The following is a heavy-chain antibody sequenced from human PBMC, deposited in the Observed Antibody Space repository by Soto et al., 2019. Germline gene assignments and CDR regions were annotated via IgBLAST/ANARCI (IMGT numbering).Heavy chain of an antibody. CDR2: IIPIFGTA. CDR3: AIGGGYDPRWARSLGTFDY. J-gene: IGHJ4*02. CDR1: GGNFSSYA. D-gene: IGHD5-12*01. Sequence: QVQLVQSGAEVKKPGSSVKVSCKASGGNFSSYAISWVRQAPRQGVEWMGGIIPIFGTANYAQKFQGRVTITADDSTSTAYMELSSLRSEDTAVYYCAIGGGYDPRWARSLGTFDYWGQGTLVIVSS. V-gene: IGHV1-69*01.